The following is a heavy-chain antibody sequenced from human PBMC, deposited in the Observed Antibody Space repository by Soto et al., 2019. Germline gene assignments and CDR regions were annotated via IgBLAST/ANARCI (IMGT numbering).Heavy chain of an antibody. CDR3: ARGSGYSGYGEDAFDI. D-gene: IGHD5-12*01. V-gene: IGHV1-69*13. J-gene: IGHJ3*02. CDR2: IIPIFGTA. CDR1: GGTFSSYA. Sequence: GASVKVSCKASGGTFSSYAISWVRQAPGQGLEWMGGIIPIFGTANYAQKFQGRVTITADESTGTAYMELSSLRSEDTAVYYCARGSGYSGYGEDAFDIWGQGTMVTVSS.